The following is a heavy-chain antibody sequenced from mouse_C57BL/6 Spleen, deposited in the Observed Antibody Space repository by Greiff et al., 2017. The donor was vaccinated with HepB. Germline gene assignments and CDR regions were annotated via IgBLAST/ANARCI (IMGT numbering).Heavy chain of an antibody. CDR1: GYSITSGYD. Sequence: EVQRVESGPGMVKPSQSLSLTCTVTGYSITSGYDWHWIRHFPGNKLEWMGYISYSGSTNYNPSLKSRISITHDTSKNHFFLKLNSVTTEDTATYYCARGGNYDYFDYWGQGTTLTVSS. V-gene: IGHV3-1*01. J-gene: IGHJ2*01. CDR2: ISYSGST. D-gene: IGHD2-1*01. CDR3: ARGGNYDYFDY.